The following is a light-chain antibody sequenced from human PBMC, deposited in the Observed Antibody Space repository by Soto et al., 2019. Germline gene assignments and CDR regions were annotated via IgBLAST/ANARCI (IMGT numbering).Light chain of an antibody. CDR3: QTWGTGIRYV. CDR2: LNSDGSH. CDR1: SGHSSYA. J-gene: IGLJ1*01. V-gene: IGLV4-69*01. Sequence: QLVLTQSPSASASLGASVKLTCTLSSGHSSYAIAWHQQQPEKGPRYLMKLNSDGSHSKGDGIPDRFSGSSSGAERYLTISSLQSEDEADYSCQTWGTGIRYVFGTGTKVTVL.